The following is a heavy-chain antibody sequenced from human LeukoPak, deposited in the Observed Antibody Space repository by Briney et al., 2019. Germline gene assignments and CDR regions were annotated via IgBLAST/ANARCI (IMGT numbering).Heavy chain of an antibody. CDR3: ARVGRGELLGIDY. V-gene: IGHV3-30-3*01. CDR2: ISYDGSNK. J-gene: IGHJ4*02. D-gene: IGHD1-26*01. Sequence: GRSLRLSCAASGFTFSSYAMHWVRQAPGKGLEWVAVISYDGSNKYYADSVKGRFTISRDNSKNTLYLQMNSLRAEDTAVYYCARVGRGELLGIDYWGQGTLVTVSS. CDR1: GFTFSSYA.